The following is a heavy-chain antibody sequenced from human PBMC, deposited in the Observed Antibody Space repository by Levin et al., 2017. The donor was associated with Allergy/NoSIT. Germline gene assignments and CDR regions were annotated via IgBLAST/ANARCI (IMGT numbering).Heavy chain of an antibody. J-gene: IGHJ4*02. D-gene: IGHD4-17*01. CDR1: GFTFSSYA. V-gene: IGHV3-23*01. CDR3: AKVARDDYGDYGNDY. CDR2: ISGTGGNT. Sequence: GESLKISCAASGFTFSSYAMSWVCQAPGKGLEWVSAISGTGGNTHYADSVKGRFTISRDNSKNTLYLQMNSLRVEDTAVYYCAKVARDDYGDYGNDYWGQGTLVTVSS.